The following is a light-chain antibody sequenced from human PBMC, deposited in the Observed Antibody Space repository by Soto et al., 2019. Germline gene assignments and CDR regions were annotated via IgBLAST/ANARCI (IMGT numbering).Light chain of an antibody. CDR2: AAS. Sequence: IQLTLTKSSLSASVGDRVTITCRASQSISSYLNWYQQKPGKAPKLLIYAASSLQSGVPSRFSGSGSGTDFTLTISSLQPEDFATYYCQQSYSTPITFGQGTRLEI. CDR3: QQSYSTPIT. CDR1: QSISSY. V-gene: IGKV1-39*01. J-gene: IGKJ5*01.